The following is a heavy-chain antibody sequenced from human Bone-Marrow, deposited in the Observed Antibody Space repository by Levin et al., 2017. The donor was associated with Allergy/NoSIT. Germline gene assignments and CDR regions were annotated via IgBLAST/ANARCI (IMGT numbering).Heavy chain of an antibody. CDR3: ASIPPSQRVYDAFDI. J-gene: IGHJ3*02. V-gene: IGHV1-69*01. CDR2: IIPIFGTA. CDR1: GGTFSSYA. Sequence: KISCKASGGTFSSYAISWVRQAPGQGLEWMGGIIPIFGTANYAQKFQGRVTITADESTSTAYMELSSLRSEDTAVYYCASIPPSQRVYDAFDIWGQGTMVTVSS. D-gene: IGHD2-2*01.